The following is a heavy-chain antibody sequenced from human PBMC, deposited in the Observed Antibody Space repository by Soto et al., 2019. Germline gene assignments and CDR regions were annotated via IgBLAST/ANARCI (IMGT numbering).Heavy chain of an antibody. V-gene: IGHV3-23*01. CDR1: GFTFSSYA. CDR2: ISGSGGST. D-gene: IGHD6-6*01. Sequence: PGGSLRLSCAASGFTFSSYAMSWVRQAPGKGLGWVSAISGSGGSTYYADSVKGRFTISRDNSKNTLYLQMNSLRAEDTAVYYCANCIAAHLLGYWGQGTLVTVSS. CDR3: ANCIAAHLLGY. J-gene: IGHJ4*02.